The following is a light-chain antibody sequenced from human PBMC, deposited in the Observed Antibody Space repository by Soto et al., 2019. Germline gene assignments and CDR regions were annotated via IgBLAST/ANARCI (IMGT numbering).Light chain of an antibody. V-gene: IGKV2-28*01. CDR1: QSLLHSNGYNY. CDR2: LGS. CDR3: MQALQTPLYT. Sequence: DIVMTQSPLSLPVTPGEPASISCRSSQSLLHSNGYNYLDWYLQKPGQSPQLLIYLGSNRASGVPDRFSGSGSCTDFTLKISRVEAEDVWVYYCMQALQTPLYTFGQGTKLEIK. J-gene: IGKJ2*01.